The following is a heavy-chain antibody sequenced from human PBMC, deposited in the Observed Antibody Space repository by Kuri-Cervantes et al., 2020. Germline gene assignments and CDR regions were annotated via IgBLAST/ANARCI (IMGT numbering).Heavy chain of an antibody. CDR1: GLTFSSYG. V-gene: IGHV3-33*06. CDR2: IWYDGSNK. CDR3: AKEARVRYYFDY. J-gene: IGHJ4*02. Sequence: GESLRLSSAASGLTFSSYGMHWVRQATGKGLEWVAVIWYDGSNKYYADSVKGRFTISRDNSKNTLYLHMNSLRAEDTAVYYCAKEARVRYYFDYWGQGTLVTSPQ.